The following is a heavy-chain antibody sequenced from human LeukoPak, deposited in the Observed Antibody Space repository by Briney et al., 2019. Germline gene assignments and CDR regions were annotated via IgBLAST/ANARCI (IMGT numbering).Heavy chain of an antibody. V-gene: IGHV3-21*01. J-gene: IGHJ4*02. Sequence: NPGGSLRLSCAASGFTFSSYAMTWVRQAPGKGLEWVSSISSSSSYIYYADSVKGRFTISRDNAKNSLYLQMNSLRAEDTAVYYCARDSSGTHPGYFDYWGQGTLVTVSS. CDR3: ARDSSGTHPGYFDY. CDR2: ISSSSSYI. D-gene: IGHD1-26*01. CDR1: GFTFSSYA.